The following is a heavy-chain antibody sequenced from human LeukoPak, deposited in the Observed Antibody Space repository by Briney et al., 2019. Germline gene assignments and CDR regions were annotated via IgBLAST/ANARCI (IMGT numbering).Heavy chain of an antibody. CDR3: ARDPITMIVVVKGGNAFDI. CDR2: ISYDGSNK. J-gene: IGHJ3*02. Sequence: GGSLRLSCAASGFTFSSYGMHWVRQAPGKGLEWVAVISYDGSNKYYADSVKGRFTISRDNSKNTLYLQMNSLRAEDTAVYYCARDPITMIVVVKGGNAFDIWGQGTMVTVSS. V-gene: IGHV3-30*03. CDR1: GFTFSSYG. D-gene: IGHD3-22*01.